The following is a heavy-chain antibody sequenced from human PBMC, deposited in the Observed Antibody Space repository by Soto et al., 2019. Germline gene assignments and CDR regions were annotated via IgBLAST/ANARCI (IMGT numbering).Heavy chain of an antibody. D-gene: IGHD1-26*01. V-gene: IGHV3-48*03. CDR1: GFTFSSYE. CDR2: IRSSGSTI. Sequence: GALRLSCAASGFTFSSYEMNWVRQAPGKGLEWVSYIRSSGSTIYYADSVKGRFTISRDNAKNSLYLQMNSLRAEDTAVYYCARVGGDFIVGAPDYYGMDVWGQGTTVTVSS. J-gene: IGHJ6*02. CDR3: ARVGGDFIVGAPDYYGMDV.